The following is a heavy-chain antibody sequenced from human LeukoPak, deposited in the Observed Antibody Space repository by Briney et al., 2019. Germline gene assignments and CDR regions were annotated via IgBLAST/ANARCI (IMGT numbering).Heavy chain of an antibody. D-gene: IGHD2-2*01. J-gene: IGHJ4*02. Sequence: PSETLSLTCTVSGGSISSYYWSWIRQPPGKGLEWIGYIYYSGSTNCNPSLKSRVTISVDTSKNQFSLKLSSVTAADTAVYYCAGHGYCSSTSCLIDYWGQGTLVTVSS. V-gene: IGHV4-59*01. CDR3: AGHGYCSSTSCLIDY. CDR2: IYYSGST. CDR1: GGSISSYY.